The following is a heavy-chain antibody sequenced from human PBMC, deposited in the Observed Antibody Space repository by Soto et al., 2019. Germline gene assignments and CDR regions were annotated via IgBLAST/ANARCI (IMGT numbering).Heavy chain of an antibody. D-gene: IGHD6-19*01. CDR2: IYYSGST. J-gene: IGHJ6*02. V-gene: IGHV4-39*01. CDR3: ASPIAVYGTDYYYGMDV. CDR1: GGSISSSSYY. Sequence: QLQLQESGPGLVKPSETLSLTCTVSGGSISSSSYYWGWIRQPPGKGLEWIGSIYYSGSTYYNPSLKSRVTISVGMATTQFSLKLSAVTAADTAVYYCASPIAVYGTDYYYGMDVWGQGTTVTVSS.